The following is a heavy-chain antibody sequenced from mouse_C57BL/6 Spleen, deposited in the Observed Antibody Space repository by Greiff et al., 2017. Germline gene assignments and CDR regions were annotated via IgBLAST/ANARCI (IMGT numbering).Heavy chain of an antibody. J-gene: IGHJ4*01. CDR2: ISSGGSYT. Sequence: EVKLVESGGDLVKPGGSLKLSCAASGFTFSSYGMSWVRQTPDKRLEWVATISSGGSYTYYPDSVKGRFTISRDNAKNTLYLQMSSLKSEDTAMYYCARHEDYDRHYYAMDYWGQGTSVTVSS. V-gene: IGHV5-6*01. CDR3: ARHEDYDRHYYAMDY. CDR1: GFTFSSYG. D-gene: IGHD2-4*01.